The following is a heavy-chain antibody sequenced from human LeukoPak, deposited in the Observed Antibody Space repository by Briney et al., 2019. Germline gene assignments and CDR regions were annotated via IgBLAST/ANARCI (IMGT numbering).Heavy chain of an antibody. CDR1: GYTFTSYD. J-gene: IGHJ4*02. CDR2: MNPNSGNT. Sequence: ASVKVSCKASGYTFTSYDINWVRQATGQGLEWMGWMNPNSGNTGYAQKFQGRVTITRNTSISTAYMELSSLRSEDTAVYYCARGNDCTNGVCYPTPGDYWGQGTLVTVSS. V-gene: IGHV1-8*03. CDR3: ARGNDCTNGVCYPTPGDY. D-gene: IGHD2-8*01.